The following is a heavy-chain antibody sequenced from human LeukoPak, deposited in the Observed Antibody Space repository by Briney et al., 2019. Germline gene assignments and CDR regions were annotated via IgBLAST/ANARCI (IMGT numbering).Heavy chain of an antibody. CDR2: ISSSSSTI. CDR3: AREGYGGNFRS. J-gene: IGHJ5*02. V-gene: IGHV3-48*04. D-gene: IGHD4-23*01. CDR1: GFTFSSYS. Sequence: GGALRLSCAASGFTFSSYSMNWVRQAPGKGLEWVSYISSSSSTIYYADSVKGRFTISRDNAKNSLYLQMNSLRAEDTAVYYCAREGYGGNFRSWGQGTLVTVSS.